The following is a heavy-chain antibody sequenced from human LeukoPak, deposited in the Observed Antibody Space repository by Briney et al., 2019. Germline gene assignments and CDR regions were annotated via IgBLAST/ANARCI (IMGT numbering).Heavy chain of an antibody. V-gene: IGHV4-4*07. CDR3: ASQDDAAADFDI. D-gene: IGHD6-25*01. CDR1: GGSISSYY. CDR2: IYTSGST. J-gene: IGHJ3*02. Sequence: PSETLSLTCTVSGGSISSYYWSWIRQPAGKGLEWIGRIYTSGSTNHNPSLKSRVTMSVDTSKNQFSLKLSSVTAADTAVYYCASQDDAAADFDIWGQGTMVTVSS.